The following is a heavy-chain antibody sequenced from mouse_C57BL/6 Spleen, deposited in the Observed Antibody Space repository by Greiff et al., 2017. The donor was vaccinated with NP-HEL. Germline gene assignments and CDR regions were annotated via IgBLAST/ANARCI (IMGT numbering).Heavy chain of an antibody. D-gene: IGHD1-1*01. Sequence: EVMLVESGGGLVQPGGSMKLSCAASGFTFSDAWMDWVRQSPEKGLAWVAEIRNKANNHATYYAESVKGRFTISRDDSKSSVYLQINSLRAEDTGIYYCTRSLLRYPFDYWGQGTTLTVSS. CDR2: IRNKANNHAT. CDR3: TRSLLRYPFDY. V-gene: IGHV6-6*01. J-gene: IGHJ2*01. CDR1: GFTFSDAW.